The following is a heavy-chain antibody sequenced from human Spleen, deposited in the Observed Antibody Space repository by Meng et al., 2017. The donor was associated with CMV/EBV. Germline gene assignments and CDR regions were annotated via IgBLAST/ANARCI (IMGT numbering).Heavy chain of an antibody. CDR2: IYHSGIT. D-gene: IGHD3-10*01. V-gene: IGHV4-4*02. CDR1: GGSSSRRNW. Sequence: VSGGSSSRRNWWSWVRQTPGKGLEWIGEIYHSGITNYSTSLKSRVTISIDKSKNQFTLKLTSVTAADTAVYYCARGLYYGSGSYYSYWGQGTLVTVSS. CDR3: ARGLYYGSGSYYSY. J-gene: IGHJ4*02.